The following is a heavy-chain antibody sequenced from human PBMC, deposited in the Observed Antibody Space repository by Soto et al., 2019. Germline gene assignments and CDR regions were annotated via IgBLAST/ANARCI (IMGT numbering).Heavy chain of an antibody. CDR3: ATNYDFWSGYYTPDYYYYGMDV. J-gene: IGHJ6*02. Sequence: GASVKVSCKASGGTFSSYAISWVRQAPGQGLEWMGGIIPIFGTANYAQKFQGRVTITADESTSTAYMELSSLRSEDTAVYYCATNYDFWSGYYTPDYYYYGMDVWGQGTTVTVSS. CDR1: GGTFSSYA. D-gene: IGHD3-3*01. CDR2: IIPIFGTA. V-gene: IGHV1-69*13.